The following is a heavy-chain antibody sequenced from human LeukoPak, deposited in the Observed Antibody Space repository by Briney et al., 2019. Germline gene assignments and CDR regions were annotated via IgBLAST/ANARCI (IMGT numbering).Heavy chain of an antibody. D-gene: IGHD5-12*01. Sequence: GASVKVSCKASGYTFTSYGINWVRQATGQGLEWMGWMNPNSGNTGYAQKFQGRVTITRNTSISTAYMELSSLRSEDTAVYYCARGSGYDGEDFDGGDWGQGTLVTVSS. J-gene: IGHJ4*02. CDR2: MNPNSGNT. V-gene: IGHV1-8*03. CDR3: ARGSGYDGEDFDGGD. CDR1: GYTFTSYG.